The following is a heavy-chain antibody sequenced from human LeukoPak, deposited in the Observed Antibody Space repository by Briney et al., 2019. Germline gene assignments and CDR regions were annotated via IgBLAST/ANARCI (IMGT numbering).Heavy chain of an antibody. CDR3: ARAIIGGGAFDI. D-gene: IGHD2/OR15-2a*01. CDR1: GYTFTSYD. V-gene: IGHV1-8*01. CDR2: MNPNSGNT. Sequence: ASVKVSCKASGYTFTSYDINWVRQAPGQGLEWMGWMNPNSGNTGYAQKFQGRVTMTRNTSISTAYMELSSLRSEDTAVYYCARAIIGGGAFDIWGQGTMVTVSS. J-gene: IGHJ3*02.